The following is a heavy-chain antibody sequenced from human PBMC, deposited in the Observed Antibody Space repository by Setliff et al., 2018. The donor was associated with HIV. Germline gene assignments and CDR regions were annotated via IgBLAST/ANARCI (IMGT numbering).Heavy chain of an antibody. J-gene: IGHJ4*01. D-gene: IGHD5-18*01. V-gene: IGHV4-59*11. CDR3: ARTRGYSYGTLAGLDY. Sequence: LSLTCTVSGASIRSQYWSWIRKPPGKGLEWIGYISYSGSTNYNPSLESRVAMSVDTSKQFSLEVSSVTAADTAVYYCARTRGYSYGTLAGLDYWGRGSLVTVSS. CDR1: GASIRSQY. CDR2: ISYSGST.